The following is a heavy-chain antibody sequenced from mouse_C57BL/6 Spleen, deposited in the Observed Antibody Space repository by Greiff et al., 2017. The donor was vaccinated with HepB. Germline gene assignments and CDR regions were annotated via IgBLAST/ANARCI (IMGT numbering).Heavy chain of an antibody. J-gene: IGHJ4*01. CDR3: AREGGYYGDDRGYAMDY. D-gene: IGHD2-2*01. CDR1: GYTFTGYW. V-gene: IGHV1-9*01. Sequence: QVQLQQSGAELMKPGASVKLSCKATGYTFTGYWIEWVKQRPGHGLEWIGEILPGSGSTNYNEKFKGKATFTADTSSNTAYMQLSSLTTEDSAIYYCAREGGYYGDDRGYAMDYWGQGTSVTVSS. CDR2: ILPGSGST.